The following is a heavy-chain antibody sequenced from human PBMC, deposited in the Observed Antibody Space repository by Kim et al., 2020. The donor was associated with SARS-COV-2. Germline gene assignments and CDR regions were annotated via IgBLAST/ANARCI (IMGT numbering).Heavy chain of an antibody. V-gene: IGHV3-30*07. J-gene: IGHJ4*02. Sequence: GQGRFTLARDNSTNTLYLQMNSLRAEDTAVYYCARDSGIAVAGTRYYFDYWGQGTLVTVSS. D-gene: IGHD6-19*01. CDR3: ARDSGIAVAGTRYYFDY.